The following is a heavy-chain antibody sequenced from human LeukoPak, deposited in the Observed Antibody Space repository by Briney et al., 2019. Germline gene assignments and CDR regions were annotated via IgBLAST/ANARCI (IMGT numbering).Heavy chain of an antibody. CDR2: INANTGVT. D-gene: IGHD7-27*01. CDR3: ARDLNWGPDY. V-gene: IGHV1-2*02. CDR1: GFTFTSHY. Sequence: ASVKVSCKSSGFTFTSHYSHWVRQAPGQALEWMGWINANTGVTHYALKFQGRVTMTRDTSISTIYMDLSSLNSDDTAVYYCARDLNWGPDYWGQGTLVIVSS. J-gene: IGHJ4*02.